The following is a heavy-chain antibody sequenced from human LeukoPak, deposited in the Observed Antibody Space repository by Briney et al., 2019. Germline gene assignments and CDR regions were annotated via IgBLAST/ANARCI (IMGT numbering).Heavy chain of an antibody. Sequence: PSETLSLTCTISGDSISTYYWSWIRQPPGKGLEWIGYIYYSGSTNYNPSLRSRLTISVDTSKNQFSLKLSSVTAADTAIYYCARDPVGSNWFDPWGQGTLVTVSS. J-gene: IGHJ5*02. CDR1: GDSISTYY. V-gene: IGHV4-59*01. D-gene: IGHD3-10*01. CDR3: ARDPVGSNWFDP. CDR2: IYYSGST.